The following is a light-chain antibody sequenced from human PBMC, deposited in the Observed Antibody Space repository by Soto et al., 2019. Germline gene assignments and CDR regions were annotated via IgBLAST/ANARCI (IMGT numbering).Light chain of an antibody. CDR3: QQRNNWPRYT. V-gene: IGKV3-15*01. CDR1: QSISSE. CDR2: GAS. Sequence: EIVMTQSPATLSVSPGERATLSCRASQSISSELAWYQQKPGQPPRLLIYGASTRATGVPARFTGSGSGSDFTLTISGLQSEDFAVYYCQQRNNWPRYTFGQGTKLEIK. J-gene: IGKJ2*01.